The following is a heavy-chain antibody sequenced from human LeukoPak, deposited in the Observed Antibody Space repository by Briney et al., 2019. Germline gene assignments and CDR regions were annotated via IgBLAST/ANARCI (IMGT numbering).Heavy chain of an antibody. CDR3: ARDLAVAGY. J-gene: IGHJ4*02. CDR1: GFTFSSYW. D-gene: IGHD6-19*01. V-gene: IGHV3-21*05. Sequence: GRSLRLSCAASGFTFSSYWMSWVRQAPGKGLEWVSYITNSGSDKYYADSVKGRFTISRDNAKNSLYLQMNSLRAEDTAVYYCARDLAVAGYWGQGTLVTVSS. CDR2: ITNSGSDK.